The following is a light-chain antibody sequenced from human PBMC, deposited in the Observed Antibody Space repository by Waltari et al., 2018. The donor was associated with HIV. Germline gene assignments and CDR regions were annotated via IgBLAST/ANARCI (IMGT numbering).Light chain of an antibody. CDR3: QQYDSPPRT. V-gene: IGKV3-20*01. CDR2: GVS. CDR1: QSVRSSY. J-gene: IGKJ1*01. Sequence: EIVLTQSPGTLSLSPGERAILSCRASQSVRSSYLAWYQQKPGQAPRLRIYGVSSRATGIPDRFSGSGSGTEFILTISRLEPEDFAVYYCQQYDSPPRTFGQGTKVEIK.